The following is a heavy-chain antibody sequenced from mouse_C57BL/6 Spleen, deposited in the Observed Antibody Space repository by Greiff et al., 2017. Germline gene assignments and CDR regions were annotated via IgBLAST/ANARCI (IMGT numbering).Heavy chain of an antibody. Sequence: EVQGVESGGGLVKPGGSLKLSCAASGFPFSDYGMHWVRQAPEKGLEWVAYISSGSSTIYYADTVKGRFTISRDKAKNTLFLQMTSLSSEDTAMYYCARTGLLEYFDVWGTGTTVTVSS. J-gene: IGHJ1*03. D-gene: IGHD2-3*01. CDR1: GFPFSDYG. CDR3: ARTGLLEYFDV. V-gene: IGHV5-17*01. CDR2: ISSGSSTI.